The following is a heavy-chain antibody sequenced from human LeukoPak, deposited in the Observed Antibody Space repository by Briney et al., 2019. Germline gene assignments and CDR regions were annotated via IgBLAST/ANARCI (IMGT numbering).Heavy chain of an antibody. V-gene: IGHV4-34*01. Sequence: SETLSLTCAVYGGSFSGYYWSWIRQPPGKGLEWLGEINHSGSTNYNPSLKSRVTISVDTSKNQFSLKLSSVTAADTAVYYCARGRSILRFLEWLLPEFDYWGQGTLVTVSS. CDR3: ARGRSILRFLEWLLPEFDY. CDR1: GGSFSGYY. CDR2: INHSGST. J-gene: IGHJ4*02. D-gene: IGHD3-3*01.